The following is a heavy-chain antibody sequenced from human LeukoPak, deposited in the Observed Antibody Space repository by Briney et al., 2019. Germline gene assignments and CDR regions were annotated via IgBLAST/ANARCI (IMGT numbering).Heavy chain of an antibody. J-gene: IGHJ5*02. CDR2: ISSSSSYI. CDR1: GFTFSSYG. Sequence: PGGSLRLSCAASGFTFSSYGMHWVRQAPGKGLEWVSSISSSSSYIYYADSVKGRFTISRDNAKNSLYLQMNSLRAEDTAVYYCARERFLEWLPLMKKKVSWFDPWGQGTLVTVSS. CDR3: ARERFLEWLPLMKKKVSWFDP. V-gene: IGHV3-21*01. D-gene: IGHD3-3*01.